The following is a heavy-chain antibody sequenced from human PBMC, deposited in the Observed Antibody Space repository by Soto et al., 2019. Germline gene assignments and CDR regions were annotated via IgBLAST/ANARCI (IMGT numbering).Heavy chain of an antibody. V-gene: IGHV3-23*01. Sequence: GSLRLSCAASGFTFSSYAMSWVRQAPGKGLEWVSAISGSGGSTYYADSVKGRFTISRDNSKNTLYLQMNSLRAEDTAVYYCAKDRELNWYFDLWGRGTLVTVSS. J-gene: IGHJ2*01. CDR2: ISGSGGST. CDR1: GFTFSSYA. CDR3: AKDRELNWYFDL. D-gene: IGHD1-7*01.